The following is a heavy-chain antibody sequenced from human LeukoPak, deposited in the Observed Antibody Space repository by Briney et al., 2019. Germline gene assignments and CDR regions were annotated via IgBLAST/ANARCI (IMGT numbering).Heavy chain of an antibody. CDR3: AREAGIPPSTQQWPTSVDY. CDR1: GFTFSSSW. CDR2: IKQDGSEK. Sequence: GGSLRLSCVASGFTFSSSWMSWVRQAPGKGLEWVANIKQDGSEKYCVDSVKGRFTIPRDNAKNSLYLQMNSLRAEDTAVYYCAREAGIPPSTQQWPTSVDYWGQGTLVTVSS. J-gene: IGHJ4*02. V-gene: IGHV3-7*05. D-gene: IGHD5-18*01.